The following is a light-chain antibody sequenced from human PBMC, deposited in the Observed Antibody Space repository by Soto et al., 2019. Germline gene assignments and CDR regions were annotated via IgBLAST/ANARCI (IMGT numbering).Light chain of an antibody. CDR2: GAT. J-gene: IGKJ1*01. Sequence: EIVLTQSPGTLSLSQGERATLSCRASQSVSSSHLAWYQQNPGQAPRLLIYGATSRATGIPDRFSGSGSGTDFTLTISRLEPEDFAVYYCQQYGISAGTFGHGSMVDIK. CDR1: QSVSSSH. V-gene: IGKV3-20*01. CDR3: QQYGISAGT.